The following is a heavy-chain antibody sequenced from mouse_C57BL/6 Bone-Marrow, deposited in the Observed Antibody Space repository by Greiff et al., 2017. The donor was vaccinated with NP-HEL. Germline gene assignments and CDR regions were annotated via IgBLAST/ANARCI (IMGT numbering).Heavy chain of an antibody. CDR2: ISAGGGYT. CDR1: GFTFSSYA. J-gene: IGHJ2*01. V-gene: IGHV5-4*03. Sequence: EVMLVESGGGLVKPGGSLKLSCAASGFTFSSYAMSWVRQTPEKRLEWVATISAGGGYTYYPDNVKGRFTISRDNAKNNLYLQMSHLKSEDTAMYYCARGYYGSKGYWGQGTTLTVSS. D-gene: IGHD1-1*01. CDR3: ARGYYGSKGY.